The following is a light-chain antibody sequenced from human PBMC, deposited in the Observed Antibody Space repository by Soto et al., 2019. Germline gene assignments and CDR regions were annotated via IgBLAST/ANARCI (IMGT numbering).Light chain of an antibody. J-gene: IGLJ1*01. CDR1: SEHSTYA. V-gene: IGLV4-69*01. CDR3: KTWGTGIRV. Sequence: QSVLTQSPSASASLGASVKVTCTLSSEHSTYAIAWHQQQPEKGPRYLMKLKTDGSHIKGDGIPDRFSGSRSGAELYLTIACLQSEDEADYYCKTWGTGIRVFGTGTKLTVL. CDR2: LKTDGSH.